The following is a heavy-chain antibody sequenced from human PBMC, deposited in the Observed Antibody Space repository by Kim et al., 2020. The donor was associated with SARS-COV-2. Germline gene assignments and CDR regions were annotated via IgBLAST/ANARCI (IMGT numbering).Heavy chain of an antibody. D-gene: IGHD3-9*01. CDR1: GFTFSSYA. Sequence: GGSLRLSCAASGFTFSSYAMSWVRQAPGKGLEWVSAISGSGGSTYYADSVKGRFTISRDNSKNTLYLQMNSLRAEDTAVYYCAKDELRYFDWSTYYYYGMDVWGQGTTVTVSS. J-gene: IGHJ6*02. CDR2: ISGSGGST. V-gene: IGHV3-23*01. CDR3: AKDELRYFDWSTYYYYGMDV.